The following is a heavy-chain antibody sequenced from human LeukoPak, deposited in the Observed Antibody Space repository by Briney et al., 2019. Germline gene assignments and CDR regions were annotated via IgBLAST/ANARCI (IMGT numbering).Heavy chain of an antibody. J-gene: IGHJ6*03. Sequence: PSETLSLTCTVSGGSTSSSSYYWGWIRQPPGKGLEWIGSIYYSGSTYYNPSLKSRVTISVDMSKDQFSLKLSSVTAADTAVYYCARQGGFVSGAATFRYYYYMDVWGKGTTVTVSS. CDR1: GGSTSSSSYY. V-gene: IGHV4-39*01. CDR3: ARQGGFVSGAATFRYYYYMDV. CDR2: IYYSGST. D-gene: IGHD2-15*01.